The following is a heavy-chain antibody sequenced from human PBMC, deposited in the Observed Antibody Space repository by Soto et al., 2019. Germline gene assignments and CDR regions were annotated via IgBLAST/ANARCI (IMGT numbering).Heavy chain of an antibody. CDR1: GYTFTSYA. J-gene: IGHJ5*02. CDR2: INAGNGNT. CDR3: ARGFPLWFGP. Sequence: QVQLVQSGAEKKKPGASVKVSCKASGYTFTSYAIHWVRQAPGQRLEWMGWINAGNGNTKYSQKFQGRVTITRDTSASAAYVELSSLRSEDTAVYYCARGFPLWFGPWGQGTVVTVSS. V-gene: IGHV1-3*05. D-gene: IGHD3-3*01.